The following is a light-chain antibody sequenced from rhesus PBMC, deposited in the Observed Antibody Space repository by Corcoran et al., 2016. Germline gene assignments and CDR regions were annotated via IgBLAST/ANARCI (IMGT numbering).Light chain of an antibody. V-gene: IGKV1-22*01. J-gene: IGKJ1*01. CDR1: QSISNW. CDR2: KAS. CDR3: QQYSSSPWT. Sequence: DIQMTQSPSSLSASVGDSVTITCRASQSISNWLAWYQQKPGKAPKLLIYKASTLQGGVRSRISGRGSGTDFTFPISGLQSEDFATYYWQQYSSSPWTFGLGTKVEIK.